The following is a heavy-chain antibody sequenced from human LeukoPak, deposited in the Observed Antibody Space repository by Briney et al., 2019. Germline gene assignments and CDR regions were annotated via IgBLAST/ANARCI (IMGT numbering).Heavy chain of an antibody. J-gene: IGHJ6*02. Sequence: ASVKVSCKASGYTFTGYYMHWVRQAPGQGLEWMGWINPNSGGTNYARKFQGRVTMTRDTSISTAYMELSRLRSDDTAVYYCAGSHCSSTSCKGYYYYGMDVWGQGTTVTVSS. CDR2: INPNSGGT. D-gene: IGHD2-2*01. CDR3: AGSHCSSTSCKGYYYYGMDV. V-gene: IGHV1-2*02. CDR1: GYTFTGYY.